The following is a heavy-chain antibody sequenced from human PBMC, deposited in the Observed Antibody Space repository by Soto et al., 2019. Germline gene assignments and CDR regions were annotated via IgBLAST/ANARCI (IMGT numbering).Heavy chain of an antibody. CDR3: ARVRDWFDP. D-gene: IGHD3-3*01. CDR2: IDHSGYT. CDR1: GGSFSGYY. Sequence: PSETLSLTCAVYGGSFSGYYWNWIRQPPGKGLEWIGEIDHSGYTNYNPSLKSRVTISVDTSKNQFSLGLTSVTAADTAVYYCARVRDWFDPWGQGTLVTSPQ. J-gene: IGHJ5*02. V-gene: IGHV4-34*01.